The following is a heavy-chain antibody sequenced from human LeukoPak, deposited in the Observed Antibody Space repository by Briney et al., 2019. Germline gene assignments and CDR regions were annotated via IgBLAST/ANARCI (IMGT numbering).Heavy chain of an antibody. D-gene: IGHD3-9*01. CDR3: ARESELRYFDWLVYYYYGMDV. Sequence: GASVKVSCKASGYTFTSYAMHWVRQAPGQRLEWMGWINAGNGNTKYSQKFQGRVTITRDTSASTAYMELSGLRSEDTAVYYCARESELRYFDWLVYYYYGMDVWGQGTTVTVSS. CDR2: INAGNGNT. V-gene: IGHV1-3*01. CDR1: GYTFTSYA. J-gene: IGHJ6*02.